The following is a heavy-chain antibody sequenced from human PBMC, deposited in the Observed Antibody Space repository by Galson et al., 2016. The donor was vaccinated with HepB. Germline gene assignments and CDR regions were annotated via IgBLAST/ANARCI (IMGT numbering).Heavy chain of an antibody. D-gene: IGHD3-22*01. J-gene: IGHJ4*02. Sequence: PALVKPTQTLTLTCTFSGFSLTTRKMCVTWIRQPPGKALEWLARIDWDDDKYYSPSLKTRLTISRDTAKNQVVLTMTNMDPVDTATYYCARCDHYDSNGYYFYYFDYWGQGTLVTVSS. CDR1: GFSLTTRKMC. CDR3: ARCDHYDSNGYYFYYFDY. V-gene: IGHV2-70*11. CDR2: IDWDDDK.